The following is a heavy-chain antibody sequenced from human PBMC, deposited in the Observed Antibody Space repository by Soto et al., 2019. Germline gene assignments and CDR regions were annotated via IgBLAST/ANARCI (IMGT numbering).Heavy chain of an antibody. D-gene: IGHD3-10*01. CDR3: ASRKSSPYFDY. CDR2: IYYSGST. CDR1: GGSISSGDYY. V-gene: IGHV4-30-4*01. Sequence: SATLSLTCTVSGGSISSGDYYWSWIRQPPGKGLEWIGYIYYSGSTYYNPSLKSRTTISIYTSKNQFSLKLSSVTAADTAVYYCASRKSSPYFDYWGQGTLVTVSS. J-gene: IGHJ4*02.